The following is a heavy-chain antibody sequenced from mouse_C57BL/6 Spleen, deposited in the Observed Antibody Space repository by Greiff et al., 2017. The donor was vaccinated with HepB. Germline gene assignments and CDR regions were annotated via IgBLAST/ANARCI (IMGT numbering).Heavy chain of an antibody. CDR2: ISYDGSN. Sequence: ESGPGLVKPSQSLSLTCSVTGYSITSGYYWNWIRQFPGNKLEWMGYISYDGSNNYNPSLKNRISITRDTSKNHIFLKLNSVTTEDTATYDCARVRETPLYYSDYWGQGTTLTVSS. CDR1: GYSITSGYY. CDR3: ARVRETPLYYSDY. V-gene: IGHV3-6*01. J-gene: IGHJ2*01. D-gene: IGHD3-2*01.